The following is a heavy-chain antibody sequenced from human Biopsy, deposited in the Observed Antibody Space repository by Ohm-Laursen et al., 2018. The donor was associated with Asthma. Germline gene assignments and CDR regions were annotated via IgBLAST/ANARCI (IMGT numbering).Heavy chain of an antibody. CDR3: ARGTIVAGIDY. CDR1: GGSVISDKYY. D-gene: IGHD5-12*01. V-gene: IGHV4-61*01. CDR2: IFYSGAT. Sequence: SETLSLTCSVSGGSVISDKYYWSWIRQPPGKGLEWISYIFYSGATNYNPALKSRVAQSIHTSKSQFSLRLNSLSAADTAVYYCARGTIVAGIDYWGRGTLVTVSS. J-gene: IGHJ4*02.